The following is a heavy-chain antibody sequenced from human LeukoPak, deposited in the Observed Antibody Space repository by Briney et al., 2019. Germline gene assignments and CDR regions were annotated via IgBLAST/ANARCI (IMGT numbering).Heavy chain of an antibody. CDR3: ARESPAMVAAFDI. Sequence: ASVKVSCKASGYTFTSYYMHWVRQAPGQGLEWMGIINPSGGSTSYAQKFQGRVTMTTDTSTNTAYMELRSLRSDDTAVYYCARESPAMVAAFDIWGQGTMVTVSS. CDR2: INPSGGST. J-gene: IGHJ3*02. CDR1: GYTFTSYY. D-gene: IGHD5-18*01. V-gene: IGHV1-46*01.